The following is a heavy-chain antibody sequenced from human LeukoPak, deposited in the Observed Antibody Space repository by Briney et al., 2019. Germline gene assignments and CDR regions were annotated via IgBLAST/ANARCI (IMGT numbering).Heavy chain of an antibody. CDR1: GYTFTGYY. D-gene: IGHD3-16*01. J-gene: IGHJ5*02. CDR2: INPNSGGT. CDR3: ARKPLWANWFDP. Sequence: GASVKVSRKASGYTFTGYYMHWVRQAPGQGLEWMGWINPNSGGTNYAQKFQGRVTMTRDTSISTAYMELSRLRSDDTAVYYCARKPLWANWFDPWGQGTLVTVSS. V-gene: IGHV1-2*02.